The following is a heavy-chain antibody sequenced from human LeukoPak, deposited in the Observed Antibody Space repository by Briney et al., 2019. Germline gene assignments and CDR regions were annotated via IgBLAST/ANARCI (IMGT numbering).Heavy chain of an antibody. J-gene: IGHJ6*02. V-gene: IGHV4-30-2*01. CDR1: GGSISSGGYS. CDR3: ARGRYYGMDV. Sequence: SQTLSLTCAVSGGSISSGGYSWSWIRQPPGKGLEWIGYIYHSGSTYYNPSLKSRVTISVDRSKNQFSLKLSSVTAADTAVYYCARGRYYGMDVWGQGTTVTVSS. CDR2: IYHSGST.